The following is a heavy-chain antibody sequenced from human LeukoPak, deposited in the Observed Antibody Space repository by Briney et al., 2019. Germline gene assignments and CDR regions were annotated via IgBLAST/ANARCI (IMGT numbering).Heavy chain of an antibody. CDR3: ATAIQLWFTFCSGY. CDR1: GFTFSSAW. J-gene: IGHJ4*02. D-gene: IGHD5-18*01. V-gene: IGHV3-15*01. Sequence: PGGSLRLSCAASGFTFSSAWMSWVRQAPGKGLEWVGRIKSKTDGGTTDYAAPVKGRFTISRDDSKNTLYLQMNILRTEDTAVYYCATAIQLWFTFCSGYWGQGTLVTVSS. CDR2: IKSKTDGGTT.